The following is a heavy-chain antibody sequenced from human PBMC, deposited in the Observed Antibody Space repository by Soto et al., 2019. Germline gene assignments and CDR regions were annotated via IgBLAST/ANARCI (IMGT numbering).Heavy chain of an antibody. CDR2: INAGNGNT. Sequence: ASVKVSCKASGYTFTSYAMHWVRQAPGQRLEWMGWINAGNGNTKYSQKFQGRVTITRDTSASTAYMELSSLRSEDTAVYYCARGARGEHGRHAFDIWGHGTMVTVSS. D-gene: IGHD4-17*01. CDR3: ARGARGEHGRHAFDI. V-gene: IGHV1-3*01. J-gene: IGHJ3*02. CDR1: GYTFTSYA.